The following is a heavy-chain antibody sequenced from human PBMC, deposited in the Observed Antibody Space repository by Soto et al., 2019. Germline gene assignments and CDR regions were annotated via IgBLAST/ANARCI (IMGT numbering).Heavy chain of an antibody. CDR1: GYSFTSYW. Sequence: GESLKISCKGSGYSFTSYWIGWVRQMPGKGLEGMGIIYPGDSDTRYSPSFQGQVTISADKSISTAYLQWSSLKASDTAMYYCARTKSSEYSSSVNWFDPWGQGTLVTVSS. J-gene: IGHJ5*02. CDR2: IYPGDSDT. CDR3: ARTKSSEYSSSVNWFDP. D-gene: IGHD6-13*01. V-gene: IGHV5-51*01.